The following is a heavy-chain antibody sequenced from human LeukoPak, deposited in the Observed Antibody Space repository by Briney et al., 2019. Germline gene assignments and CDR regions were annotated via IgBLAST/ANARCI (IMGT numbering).Heavy chain of an antibody. Sequence: ASVKVSCKASGYTFTSYDINWVRQAAGQGLEWMGWMNPNSGNTGYAQKFQGRVTIPRNTSISTAYMELSSLRSEDTAVYYCARDRSGITMVRGVIPDYWGQGTLVTVSS. CDR2: MNPNSGNT. CDR3: ARDRSGITMVRGVIPDY. D-gene: IGHD3-10*01. CDR1: GYTFTSYD. V-gene: IGHV1-8*03. J-gene: IGHJ4*02.